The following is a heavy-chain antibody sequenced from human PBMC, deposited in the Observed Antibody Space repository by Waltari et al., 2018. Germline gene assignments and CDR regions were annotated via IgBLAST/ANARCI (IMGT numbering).Heavy chain of an antibody. J-gene: IGHJ3*02. CDR2: IKGDGRKE. Sequence: EVQLVESGGGLVQPGGSLRLSCAVSGFTLSNYWMTWVRQTPGKGLGWVAKIKGDGRKEYYVDSVKGRFTISRDNAKNSVFLQMNSLRVEDTAVYYCARDRNYYDNTYYYDVFDIWGQGTMVTVSS. CDR1: GFTLSNYW. CDR3: ARDRNYYDNTYYYDVFDI. D-gene: IGHD3-16*01. V-gene: IGHV3-7*03.